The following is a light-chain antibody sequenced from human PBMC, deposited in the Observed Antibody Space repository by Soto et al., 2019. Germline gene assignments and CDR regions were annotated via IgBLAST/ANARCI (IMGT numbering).Light chain of an antibody. CDR2: EVT. CDR1: SSDIGDFNY. CDR3: NSYSTSRTLV. J-gene: IGLJ3*02. Sequence: QSVLTQPASVSGSPGQSITISCAGSSSDIGDFNYVSWFQQHPGKAPKLIIYEVTNRPSGVSTRFSGSKSGNTASLTISGLQAEDEADYYCNSYSTSRTLVFGGGTKVTVL. V-gene: IGLV2-14*01.